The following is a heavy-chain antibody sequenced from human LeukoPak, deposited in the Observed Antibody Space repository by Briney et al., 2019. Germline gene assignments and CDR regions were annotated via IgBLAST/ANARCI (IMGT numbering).Heavy chain of an antibody. V-gene: IGHV3-30*03. D-gene: IGHD1-1*01. Sequence: GGSLRLSCTASGFTFSSFGMHWFRQAPGKGLEWVTVTSYDGNEKYSADSVKGRFTISRDNSKNPVYLQMNSLRAEDTAVYYCATGGTRAATGRMGFWGQGTLVTVSS. J-gene: IGHJ4*02. CDR3: ATGGTRAATGRMGF. CDR2: TSYDGNEK. CDR1: GFTFSSFG.